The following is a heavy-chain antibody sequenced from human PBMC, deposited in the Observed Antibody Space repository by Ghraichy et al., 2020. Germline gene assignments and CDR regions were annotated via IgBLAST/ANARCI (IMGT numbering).Heavy chain of an antibody. D-gene: IGHD3-22*01. CDR2: INHSGST. CDR3: ARGRVSGYYYRNWFDP. CDR1: GGSFSGYY. V-gene: IGHV4-34*01. Sequence: SETLSLTCAVYGGSFSGYYWSWIRQPPGKGLEWIGEINHSGSTNYNPSLKSRVTISVDTSKNQFSLKLSSVTAADTAVYYCARGRVSGYYYRNWFDPWGQGTLVTVSS. J-gene: IGHJ5*02.